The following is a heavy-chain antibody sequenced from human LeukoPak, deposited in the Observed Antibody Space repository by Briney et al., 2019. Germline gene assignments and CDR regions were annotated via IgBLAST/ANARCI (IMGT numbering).Heavy chain of an antibody. CDR1: GGSISSGDYY. D-gene: IGHD2-2*01. Sequence: SETLSLTCTVSGGSISSGDYYWSWIRQPPGKSLEWIGYIYYSGSTYYNPSLKSRVTISVDTSKNQFSLKLSSVTAADTAVYYCARGHIVVVPAAIDALGYYYYYGMDVWGQGTTVTVSS. J-gene: IGHJ6*02. V-gene: IGHV4-30-4*01. CDR2: IYYSGST. CDR3: ARGHIVVVPAAIDALGYYYYYGMDV.